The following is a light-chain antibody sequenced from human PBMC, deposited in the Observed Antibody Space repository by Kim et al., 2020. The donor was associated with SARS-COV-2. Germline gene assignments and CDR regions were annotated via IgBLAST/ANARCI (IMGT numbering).Light chain of an antibody. J-gene: IGLJ2*01. CDR2: GKN. Sequence: SSELTQDPAVSVALGQTVRITCQGDSLRSYYASWYQQKPGQAPVVVIYGKNNRPSGIPDRFSGSSSGNTASLTITGARAEDEADYYCNSRDSSGNHVVFG. CDR3: NSRDSSGNHVV. CDR1: SLRSYY. V-gene: IGLV3-19*01.